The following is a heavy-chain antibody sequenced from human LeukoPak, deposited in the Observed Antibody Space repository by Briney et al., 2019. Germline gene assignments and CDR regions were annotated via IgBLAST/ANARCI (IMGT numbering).Heavy chain of an antibody. CDR3: ARVVPGYFDV. Sequence: SETLSLTCTDSGDSIRKGGYYWSWIRQHPEKGLEWIGYIFYTGNTHYNPSLQSRVSLSIDTSANHFSLKVNSVTAADTAVYYCARVVPGYFDVWGQGSLVTVSS. V-gene: IGHV4-31*03. J-gene: IGHJ4*02. CDR1: GDSIRKGGYY. D-gene: IGHD6-13*01. CDR2: IFYTGNT.